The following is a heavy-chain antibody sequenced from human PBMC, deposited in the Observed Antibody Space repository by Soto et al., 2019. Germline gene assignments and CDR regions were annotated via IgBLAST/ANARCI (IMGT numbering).Heavy chain of an antibody. CDR2: ISGYNGHT. CDR3: AKADSKYPGRFSYYYMDV. CDR1: GYTFTSYG. J-gene: IGHJ6*03. D-gene: IGHD5-18*01. Sequence: QVQLVQSGTEVKKPGASVKVSCKASGYTFTSYGISWVRQARGQGPEWMGWISGYNGHTHYPQKFQGKVTMTTDTSTSTAYMELRSLRCDDAAVYYCAKADSKYPGRFSYYYMDVWGNGTLVTVSS. V-gene: IGHV1-18*01.